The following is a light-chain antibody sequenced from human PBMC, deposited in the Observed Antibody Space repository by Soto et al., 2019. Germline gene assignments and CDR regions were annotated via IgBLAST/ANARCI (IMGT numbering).Light chain of an antibody. V-gene: IGKV1-39*01. Sequence: DIQLTQSPSSLSASVGDRVTITCRASQYIHTYLNWYQQKPGKAPKLLIYAASTLQSGVPSRFSGSASGADFTLTISSLQPEDFATYYCQQSYSTPLTSGGGTKVDIK. CDR1: QYIHTY. CDR3: QQSYSTPLT. CDR2: AAS. J-gene: IGKJ4*01.